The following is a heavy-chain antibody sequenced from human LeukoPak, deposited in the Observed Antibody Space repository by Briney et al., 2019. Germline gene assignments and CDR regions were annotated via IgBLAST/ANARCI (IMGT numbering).Heavy chain of an antibody. J-gene: IGHJ6*02. V-gene: IGHV1-69*04. Sequence: SVKVSCKTSGGTFSGSAITWVRQAPGQGLEWMGRIIPVLNITTYAQKFQGRVTITADTSTSTVYMELSSLRSEETAVYYCAKDQGLTAPPPYGLDVWGQGTTVIVTS. CDR2: IIPVLNIT. CDR1: GGTFSGSA. CDR3: AKDQGLTAPPPYGLDV. D-gene: IGHD5-18*01.